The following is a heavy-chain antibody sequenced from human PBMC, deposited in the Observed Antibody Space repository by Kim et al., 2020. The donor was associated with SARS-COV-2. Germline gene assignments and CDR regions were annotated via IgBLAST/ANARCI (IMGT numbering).Heavy chain of an antibody. Sequence: THHPSLKRQVPIAVDTAKNQYSLKLGSVTAADTAVYYCARADTAMVYFDYWGQGTLVTVSS. CDR3: ARADTAMVYFDY. D-gene: IGHD5-18*01. J-gene: IGHJ4*02. V-gene: IGHV4-34*01.